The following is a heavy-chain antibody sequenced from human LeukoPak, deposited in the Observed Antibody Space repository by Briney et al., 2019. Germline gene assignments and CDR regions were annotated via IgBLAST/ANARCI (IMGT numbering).Heavy chain of an antibody. Sequence: ASVKVSCKASGGTFSSYAISWVRQAPGQGLEWMGGIIPILGTANYAQKFQGRVTITTDESTSTAYMELSSLRSEDTAVYYCASQGYGTGVGATTHLYYYYMDVWGKGTTVTVSS. CDR1: GGTFSSYA. D-gene: IGHD1-26*01. J-gene: IGHJ6*03. CDR2: IIPILGTA. CDR3: ASQGYGTGVGATTHLYYYYMDV. V-gene: IGHV1-69*05.